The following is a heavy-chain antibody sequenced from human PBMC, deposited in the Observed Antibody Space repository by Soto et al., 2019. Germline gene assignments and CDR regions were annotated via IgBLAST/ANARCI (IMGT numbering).Heavy chain of an antibody. Sequence: PWGCMTLPCAAAGCRFGSYALSWVRQAPGKGLEWVSTISGSDGKTFYADSVKGRFSISRDTSQSTLYLQMNSLRADDTAMYYCARWSYFDYWGQGTRVTVSS. CDR1: GCRFGSYA. CDR2: ISGSDGKT. J-gene: IGHJ4*02. CDR3: ARWSYFDY. D-gene: IGHD3-3*01. V-gene: IGHV3-23*01.